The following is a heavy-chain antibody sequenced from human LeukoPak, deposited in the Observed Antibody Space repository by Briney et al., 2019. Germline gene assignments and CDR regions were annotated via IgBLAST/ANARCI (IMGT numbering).Heavy chain of an antibody. D-gene: IGHD6-13*01. Sequence: GASVKVSCKASGYTFTNYYIHWVRQAPGQGLEWMGLINPGGDNTDYAQNFQGRVTMTRDTSTSTVYMGLSSLRSEDTAVYYCARGSSSEFDYWGQGTLVTVSS. J-gene: IGHJ4*02. CDR3: ARGSSSEFDY. CDR2: INPGGDNT. CDR1: GYTFTNYY. V-gene: IGHV1-46*01.